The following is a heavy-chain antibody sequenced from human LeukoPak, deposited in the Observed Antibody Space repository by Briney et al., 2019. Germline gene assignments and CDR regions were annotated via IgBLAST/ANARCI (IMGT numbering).Heavy chain of an antibody. Sequence: GASVKVSCKASGYTFIRYVVHWVRQAPGQRPEWMGWINAGNGCTKYSQNFQGRVTITWDRSANTAYMERSSLTSEDTALYYCVRDDCGDPCYPGGYWGQGPLVAVSS. D-gene: IGHD2-21*01. CDR3: VRDDCGDPCYPGGY. V-gene: IGHV1-3*01. J-gene: IGHJ4*02. CDR2: INAGNGCT. CDR1: GYTFIRYV.